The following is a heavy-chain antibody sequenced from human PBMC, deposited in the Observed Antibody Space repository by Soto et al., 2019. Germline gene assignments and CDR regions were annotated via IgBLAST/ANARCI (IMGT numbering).Heavy chain of an antibody. D-gene: IGHD3-3*01. CDR1: GGSVNSDYYY. CDR3: ARVHLEWLSTEKYNGFDT. Sequence: SETLSLTCTVSGGSVNSDYYYWTWIRQPPGKGLEWIGYIYNSGRTNYNPSLKSRVTISMDTSKNQFSLKLSSVTAADTAVYYFARVHLEWLSTEKYNGFDTWGQGTLVTVSS. J-gene: IGHJ5*02. V-gene: IGHV4-61*01. CDR2: IYNSGRT.